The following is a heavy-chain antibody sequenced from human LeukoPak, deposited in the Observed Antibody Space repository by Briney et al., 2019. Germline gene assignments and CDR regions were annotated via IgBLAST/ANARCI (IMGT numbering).Heavy chain of an antibody. CDR3: ARGYQSNANWFDP. D-gene: IGHD2-2*01. Sequence: GGSLRLSCAASGSTFSNHWMTWVRQAPGEGLEWVANIKQDGSEKYYVDSAKGRFTISRDNAKNSLYLQMNSLRAEDTAVYYCARGYQSNANWFDPWGQGTLVTVSS. CDR2: IKQDGSEK. J-gene: IGHJ5*02. V-gene: IGHV3-7*01. CDR1: GSTFSNHW.